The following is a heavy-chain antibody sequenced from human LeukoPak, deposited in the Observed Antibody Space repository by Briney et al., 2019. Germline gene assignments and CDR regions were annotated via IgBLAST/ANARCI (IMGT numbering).Heavy chain of an antibody. CDR3: VKEIKKWLGAIDN. J-gene: IGHJ4*02. V-gene: IGHV3-9*01. CDR2: IYWNSANI. CDR1: GFTFSSYS. D-gene: IGHD1-26*01. Sequence: GGSLRLSCAASGFTFSSYSMNWVRQAPGKGLEWVSGIYWNSANIDYAESVKGRFTISRDNAKDSLYLQMNSLRPEDTAIYFCVKEIKKWLGAIDNWGQGTLVTVSS.